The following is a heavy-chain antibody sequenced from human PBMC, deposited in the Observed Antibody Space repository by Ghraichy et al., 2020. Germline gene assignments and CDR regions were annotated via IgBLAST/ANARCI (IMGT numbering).Heavy chain of an antibody. CDR1: GGSFSGYY. D-gene: IGHD2-2*01. J-gene: IGHJ6*02. CDR2: INHSGST. CDR3: ARSSTGYYYYGMDV. V-gene: IGHV4-34*01. Sequence: GSLRLSCAVYGGSFSGYYWSWIRQPPGKGLEWIGEINHSGSTNYNPSLKSRVTISVDTSKNQFSLKLSSVTAADTAVYYCARSSTGYYYYGMDVWGQGTTVTVSS.